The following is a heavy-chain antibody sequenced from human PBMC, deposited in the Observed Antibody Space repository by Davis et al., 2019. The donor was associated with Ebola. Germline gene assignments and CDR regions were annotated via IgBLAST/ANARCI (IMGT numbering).Heavy chain of an antibody. CDR3: ARLPDFWSGYQSYYYYYGMDV. J-gene: IGHJ6*02. Sequence: GESLKISCKGSGYSFTSYWIGWVRQMPGKDLEWMGIIYPGDSDTRYSPSFQGQVTISADKSISTAYLQWSSLKASDTAMYYCARLPDFWSGYQSYYYYYGMDVWGQGTTVTVSS. D-gene: IGHD3-3*01. CDR2: IYPGDSDT. V-gene: IGHV5-51*01. CDR1: GYSFTSYW.